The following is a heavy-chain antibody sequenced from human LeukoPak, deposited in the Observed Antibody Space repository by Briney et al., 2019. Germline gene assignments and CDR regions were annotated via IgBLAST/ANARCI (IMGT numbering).Heavy chain of an antibody. D-gene: IGHD2-2*01. CDR3: ARVRFPADC. Sequence: HPGGSLRLSCAASGFTFETYLMSWVRQAPGKGLEWLANIKHNGREKYYVDSVKGRFTISRDNAKASLYLHMNSLRVEDTAIYYCARVRFPADCWGQGTLVTVSS. V-gene: IGHV3-7*01. J-gene: IGHJ4*02. CDR2: IKHNGREK. CDR1: GFTFETYL.